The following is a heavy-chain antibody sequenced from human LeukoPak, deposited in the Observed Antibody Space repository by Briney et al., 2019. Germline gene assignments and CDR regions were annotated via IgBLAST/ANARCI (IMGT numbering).Heavy chain of an antibody. Sequence: RTGGSLRLSCAASGFTFDDYGMSWVRQAPGKGLEWVSGINWNGGSAGYADSVKGRFTISRDNAKNSLYLQMNSLGAEDTALYYCARAFSSFWPIDYWGQGTLVTVSS. J-gene: IGHJ4*02. D-gene: IGHD6-6*01. CDR3: ARAFSSFWPIDY. V-gene: IGHV3-20*04. CDR2: INWNGGSA. CDR1: GFTFDDYG.